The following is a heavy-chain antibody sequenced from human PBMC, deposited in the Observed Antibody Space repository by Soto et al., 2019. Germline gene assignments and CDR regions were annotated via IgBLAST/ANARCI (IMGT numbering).Heavy chain of an antibody. J-gene: IGHJ4*02. V-gene: IGHV3-53*01. CDR3: AKDLHYYGSGSYYGY. Sequence: GGSLRLSCAASGFTVSSHYMNWVRQAPGKGLEWVSVIYSGGSTFYADSVKGRFTISRDNSKNTLYLQMNSLRAEDTAVYYCAKDLHYYGSGSYYGYWGQGTLVTVSS. CDR1: GFTVSSHY. D-gene: IGHD3-10*01. CDR2: IYSGGST.